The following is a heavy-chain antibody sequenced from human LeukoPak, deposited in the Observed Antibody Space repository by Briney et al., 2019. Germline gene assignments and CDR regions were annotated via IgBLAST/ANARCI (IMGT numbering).Heavy chain of an antibody. CDR3: ARGPGVVVVAATDYDAFDI. V-gene: IGHV4-39*07. D-gene: IGHD2-15*01. CDR2: INHSGST. CDR1: GGSISSSSYY. J-gene: IGHJ3*02. Sequence: SETLSLTCTVSGGSISSSSYYWSWIRQPPGKGLEWIGEINHSGSTNYNPSLKSRVTISVDTSKNQFSLKLSSVTAADTAVYYCARGPGVVVVAATDYDAFDIWGQGTMVTVSS.